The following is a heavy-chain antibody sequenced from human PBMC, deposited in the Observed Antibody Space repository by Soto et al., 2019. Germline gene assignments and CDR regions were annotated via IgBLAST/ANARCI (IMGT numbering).Heavy chain of an antibody. CDR3: ARDGGGGFSYGGY. V-gene: IGHV3-33*01. J-gene: IGHJ4*02. CDR1: GFTFRSSG. Sequence: QVQLVESGGGVVQRGGSLRLSCEASGFTFRSSGMHWVRQAPGKGLEWVSSIWYDGNNKYYADSVKGRFIIYRDNTKSKLYLQMNSLGGEDTGVYYCARDGGGGFSYGGYWGQGTLVAVSS. D-gene: IGHD4-17*01. CDR2: IWYDGNNK.